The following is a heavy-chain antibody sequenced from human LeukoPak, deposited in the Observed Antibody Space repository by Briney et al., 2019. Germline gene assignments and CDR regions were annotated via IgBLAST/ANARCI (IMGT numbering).Heavy chain of an antibody. J-gene: IGHJ2*01. CDR2: INHDGRET. CDR1: GFTFRSYV. D-gene: IGHD6-13*01. CDR3: AKGYIIAGRQWYLDL. Sequence: GGSPRLSCEASGFTFRSYVMTWVRQAPGKGLEWVANINHDGRETYYADSVKSRFIISRDNAKDSLYLQMNSLRAEDAAVYYCAKGYIIAGRQWYLDLWGRGTLVGVSS. V-gene: IGHV3-7*01.